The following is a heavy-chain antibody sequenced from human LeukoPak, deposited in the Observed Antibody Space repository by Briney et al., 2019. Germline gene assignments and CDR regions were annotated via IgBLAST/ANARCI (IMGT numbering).Heavy chain of an antibody. CDR3: ARGGGYLIDY. J-gene: IGHJ4*02. D-gene: IGHD1-1*01. CDR1: GYTFTSSA. V-gene: IGHV1-3*02. Sequence: ASVKVSCKASGYTFTSSAIHWVRQAPGQRLEWMGWSSGCDGNTKYSQEFQGRVTITRDTSANTAYMELSSLRSEDMAVYYCARGGGYLIDYWGQGTLVTVSS. CDR2: SSGCDGNT.